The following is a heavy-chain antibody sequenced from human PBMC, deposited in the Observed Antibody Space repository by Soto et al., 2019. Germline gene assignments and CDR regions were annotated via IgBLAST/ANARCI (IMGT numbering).Heavy chain of an antibody. V-gene: IGHV1-46*01. CDR1: GYIFTAYS. Sequence: QVQLVQSGTEMKKPGASVKVSCKASGYIFTAYSIHWLRQAPGQGLVWLGIINSVSGFTAYSQKFRGRVTMNRDTSTRTVYIDLSRLRSDDSAWYYCAREKNNGNDFTYHEVGWYFQHWGQGTLVTVSS. CDR2: INSVSGFT. D-gene: IGHD1-20*01. J-gene: IGHJ1*01. CDR3: AREKNNGNDFTYHEVGWYFQH.